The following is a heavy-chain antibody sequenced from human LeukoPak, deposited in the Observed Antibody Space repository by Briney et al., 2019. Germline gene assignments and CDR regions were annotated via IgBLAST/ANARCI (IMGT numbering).Heavy chain of an antibody. CDR2: ISRSGSTI. CDR1: GFALSSSE. CDR3: ARPTWTNYMDV. J-gene: IGHJ6*03. V-gene: IGHV3-48*03. Sequence: GGSLRLSCAASGFALSSSEMNWVRQAPGKGLEWVSYISRSGSTIFYADSVKGRFTISRDNAKNSVSLQMNSLRAEDTAVYFCARPTWTNYMDVWGKGTAVTISS. D-gene: IGHD3/OR15-3a*01.